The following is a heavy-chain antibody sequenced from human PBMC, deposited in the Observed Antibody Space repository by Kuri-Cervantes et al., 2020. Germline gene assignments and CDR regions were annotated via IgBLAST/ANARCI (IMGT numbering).Heavy chain of an antibody. V-gene: IGHV4-39*02. CDR2: IYYSGST. Sequence: SETLSLTCTVSGGSIRSSSYYWGWIRQPPGKGLEWIGSIYYSGSTYYNPPLKSRVTISVDTSQRQFSLRLTSVTAADTARYYCARDSSGYYGSFYFDYWGQGALVTVSS. CDR1: GGSIRSSSYY. J-gene: IGHJ4*02. CDR3: ARDSSGYYGSFYFDY. D-gene: IGHD3-22*01.